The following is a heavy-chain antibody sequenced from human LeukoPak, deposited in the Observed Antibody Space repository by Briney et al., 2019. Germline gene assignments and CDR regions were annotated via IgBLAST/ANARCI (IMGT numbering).Heavy chain of an antibody. Sequence: PSETLSLTCAVYIDSFSNYHWNWIRQTPAKGMEWIGEVNESGGTNISPSLRSRVTISVDTSKNQFSLKLSSVAAADTAVYYCARTTEAHSWRTRYYDYYMDVWGKGTTVTVS. V-gene: IGHV4-34*01. CDR2: VNESGGT. CDR1: IDSFSNYH. D-gene: IGHD6-13*01. CDR3: ARTTEAHSWRTRYYDYYMDV. J-gene: IGHJ6*03.